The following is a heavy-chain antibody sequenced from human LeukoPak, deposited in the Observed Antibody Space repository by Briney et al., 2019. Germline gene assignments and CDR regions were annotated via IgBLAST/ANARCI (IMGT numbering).Heavy chain of an antibody. CDR1: GFSFQSYA. CDR2: ISGGGDET. V-gene: IGHV3-23*01. CDR3: AKDGAAGSGNYYYGMDV. D-gene: IGHD3-10*01. J-gene: IGHJ6*02. Sequence: PGGSLRLSCEVSGFSFQSYAMTWVRQAPEKGLEWVSAISGGGDETFYTDSVKGRFTISRDNAKNSLYLQMNSLRAEDTALYYCAKDGAAGSGNYYYGMDVWGQGTTVTVSS.